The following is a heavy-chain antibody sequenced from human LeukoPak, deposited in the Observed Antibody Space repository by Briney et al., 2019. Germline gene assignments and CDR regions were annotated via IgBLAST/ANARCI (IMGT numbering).Heavy chain of an antibody. CDR3: ARDMGALGE. Sequence: SETLSLTCTVSGGSISSYYWSWIRQPPGKGLEWIGSIYYSGSTYYNPSLKSRVTISVDTSKNQFSLKLSSVTAADTAVYYCARDMGALGEWGQGTLVTVSS. CDR1: GGSISSYY. CDR2: IYYSGST. V-gene: IGHV4-39*07. D-gene: IGHD3-10*01. J-gene: IGHJ4*02.